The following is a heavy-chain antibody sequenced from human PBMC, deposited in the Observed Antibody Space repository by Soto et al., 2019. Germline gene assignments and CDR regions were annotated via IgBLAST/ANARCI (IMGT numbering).Heavy chain of an antibody. CDR2: ISAYNGNT. CDR3: ARVREDQYGCYKDYYYYYGMDV. J-gene: IGHJ6*02. CDR1: SYTFTSYG. V-gene: IGHV1-18*01. D-gene: IGHD3-10*01. Sequence: QVQLVQSGAEVKKPGASVKVSCKASSYTFTSYGISWVRQAPGQGLEWMVWISAYNGNTNYAQKLQGRVTMTTDTSTRKAYMALRSLSSDDTAVYYCARVREDQYGCYKDYYYYYGMDVWGQGTTVTVSS.